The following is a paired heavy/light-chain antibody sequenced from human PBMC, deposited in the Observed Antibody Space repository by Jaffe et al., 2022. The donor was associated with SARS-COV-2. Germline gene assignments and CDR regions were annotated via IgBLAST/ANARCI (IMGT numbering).Heavy chain of an antibody. CDR3: ARGPSESYGGGGYYYVFDY. V-gene: IGHV4-34*01. J-gene: IGHJ4*02. D-gene: IGHD3-22*01. CDR1: GGSLSGYF. CDR2: IKYSGST. Sequence: QVQLQQWGARLLKPSETLSLTCGVYGGSLSGYFWTWIRQPPGKGLEWIGEIKYSGSTNYNPSLKSRVTISIDTSKSQFFLKLTSVTAADTAMYYCARGPSESYGGGGYYYVFDYWGQGTLVTVSP.
Light chain of an antibody. Sequence: QSALTQPASVSGSPRQSITISCTGTSSDIGSYDFVSWYQHHPGKAPKLMIYGVTNRPSGISDRFSGSKSGNTASLTISGLQAEDEADYYCSSYSSSSTLYLFGTGTKVTVL. CDR1: SSDIGSYDF. J-gene: IGLJ1*01. CDR2: GVT. CDR3: SSYSSSSTLYL. V-gene: IGLV2-14*03.